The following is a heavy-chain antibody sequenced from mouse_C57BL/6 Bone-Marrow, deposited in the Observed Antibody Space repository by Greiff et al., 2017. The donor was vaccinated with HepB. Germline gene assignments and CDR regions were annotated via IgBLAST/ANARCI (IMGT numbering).Heavy chain of an antibody. V-gene: IGHV14-4*01. J-gene: IGHJ2*01. CDR1: GFNFKDDY. D-gene: IGHD1-1*01. Sequence: VQLQQSGAELVRPGASVKLSCTASGFNFKDDYMHWVNQRPEQGLEWIGWIGPENGDTEYASKFQGKATITADTASNTAYLQLRSHTSEDTAVYYYKVWVYYGSSYFDYWGQGTTLTVSS. CDR3: KVWVYYGSSYFDY. CDR2: IGPENGDT.